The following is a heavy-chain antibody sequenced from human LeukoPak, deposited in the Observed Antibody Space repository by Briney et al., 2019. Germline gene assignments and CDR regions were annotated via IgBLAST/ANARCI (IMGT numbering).Heavy chain of an antibody. CDR2: IYTSGST. J-gene: IGHJ6*04. Sequence: PSETLSLTCTVSGGSISSGSYYWNWIRQPVGKGLEWIGRIYTSGSTNYNPSLKSRVTISVDTSKNQFSLKLSSVTAADTAVYYCARDYSAIFGVWGKGTTVTVSS. CDR3: ARDYSAIFGV. D-gene: IGHD3-3*01. V-gene: IGHV4-61*02. CDR1: GGSISSGSYY.